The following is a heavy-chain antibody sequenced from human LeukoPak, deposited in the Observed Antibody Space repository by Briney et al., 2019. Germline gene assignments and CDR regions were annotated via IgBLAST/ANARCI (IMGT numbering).Heavy chain of an antibody. CDR3: AKDSASYGRFDY. V-gene: IGHV3-23*01. Sequence: PGGSLRLSCAASGFTFSSYEMNWVRQAPGRGLEWVSVISGSGSSTYYADSVKGRFTISRDDSKNTLYLQMNSLRAEDTAVYFCAKDSASYGRFDYWGQGTLVTVSS. J-gene: IGHJ4*02. D-gene: IGHD5-18*01. CDR2: ISGSGSST. CDR1: GFTFSSYE.